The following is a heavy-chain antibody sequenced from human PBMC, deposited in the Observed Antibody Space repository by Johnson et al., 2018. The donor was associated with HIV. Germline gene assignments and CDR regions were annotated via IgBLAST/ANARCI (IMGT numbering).Heavy chain of an antibody. Sequence: QVQLVESGGGVVQPGKSLRLSCAASGFIFSNYPMHWVRQSPGTGLQWFSIILKGRFTISRDNSKNTLYLQMNSLRGEDTAVYYCAKDRDSYGYGGAFDIWGQGTMVTVSS. D-gene: IGHD5-18*01. V-gene: IGHV3-NL1*01. CDR2: I. CDR1: GFIFSNYP. J-gene: IGHJ3*02. CDR3: AKDRDSYGYGGAFDI.